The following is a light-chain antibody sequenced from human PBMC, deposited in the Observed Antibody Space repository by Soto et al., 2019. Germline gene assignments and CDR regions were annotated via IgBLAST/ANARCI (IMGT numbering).Light chain of an antibody. CDR3: HQRQSWPRT. V-gene: IGKV3-11*01. Sequence: EIGLTQSPATLSSFPGDRVTLSCRASQAVNTRLAWYQHKPCQAPRLLIYPASNRAAVVTARFSVSGSGTDFTLTISDVEPDDCAVSYGHQRQSWPRTIGQGTKVDIK. J-gene: IGKJ1*01. CDR1: QAVNTR. CDR2: PAS.